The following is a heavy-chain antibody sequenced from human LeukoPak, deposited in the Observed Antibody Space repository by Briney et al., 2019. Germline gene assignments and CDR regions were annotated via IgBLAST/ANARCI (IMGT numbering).Heavy chain of an antibody. Sequence: GGSLRLSCAASGFTFSSYAMSWVRQAPGKGLEWVSAISGSGGSTYYADSVKGRFTISRDNSKNTLYLQMNSLRAEDTAVYYCARDVGYYDSSLDAFDIWGQGTMVTVSS. J-gene: IGHJ3*02. V-gene: IGHV3-23*01. CDR3: ARDVGYYDSSLDAFDI. D-gene: IGHD3-22*01. CDR1: GFTFSSYA. CDR2: ISGSGGST.